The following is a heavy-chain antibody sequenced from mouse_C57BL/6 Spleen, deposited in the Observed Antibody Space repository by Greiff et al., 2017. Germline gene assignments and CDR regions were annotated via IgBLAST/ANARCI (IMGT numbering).Heavy chain of an antibody. D-gene: IGHD1-1*01. Sequence: QVQLQQSGAELARPGASVKLSCKASGYTFTSYGISWVKQRTGQGLEWIGEIYPRSGNTYYNEKFKGKATLTADKSSSTAYMELRSLTSEDSAVYFCASPGGSSYDWYFDVWGTGTTVTVSS. V-gene: IGHV1-81*01. CDR1: GYTFTSYG. CDR3: ASPGGSSYDWYFDV. CDR2: IYPRSGNT. J-gene: IGHJ1*03.